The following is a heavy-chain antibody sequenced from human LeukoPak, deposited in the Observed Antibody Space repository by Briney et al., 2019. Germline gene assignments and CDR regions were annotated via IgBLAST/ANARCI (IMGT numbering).Heavy chain of an antibody. CDR2: ISTSSSYI. CDR3: ARGADGVSSNSRGWFDP. D-gene: IGHD2-15*01. Sequence: GGSLRLSCAASGFTFSSYEMNWVRRAPGKGLEWVSSISTSSSYIYYADSVRGRFTISRDNAKNSLYLQMNSLRAEDTAVYSCARGADGVSSNSRGWFDPWRQGTLVTVSS. J-gene: IGHJ5*02. CDR1: GFTFSSYE. V-gene: IGHV3-21*01.